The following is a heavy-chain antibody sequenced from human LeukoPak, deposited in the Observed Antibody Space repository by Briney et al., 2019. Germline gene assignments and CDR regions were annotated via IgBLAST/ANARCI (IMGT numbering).Heavy chain of an antibody. D-gene: IGHD5-18*01. V-gene: IGHV3-21*01. Sequence: GGSLRLSCAASGFTFSSYSMNWVRQAPGKGLEWVSSISSSSSYIYYADSVKGRFTISRDNAKNSLYLQMNSLRAEDTAVYYCARDRRYGYYFDYWGQGILVTVSS. J-gene: IGHJ4*02. CDR3: ARDRRYGYYFDY. CDR1: GFTFSSYS. CDR2: ISSSSSYI.